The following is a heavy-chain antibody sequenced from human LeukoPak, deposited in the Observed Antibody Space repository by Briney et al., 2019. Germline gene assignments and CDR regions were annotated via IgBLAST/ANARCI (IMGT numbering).Heavy chain of an antibody. CDR3: ARGHNYGSGESVARAY. Sequence: GASVKVSCKASGYTFTAYYIHWVRQAPGQGLEWMGSMNPKSGDTDLAQKFQGRVTMTRDTSLNTAYLAVSSLTSEDTAVYYCARGHNYGSGESVARAYWGQGTLVVVSS. J-gene: IGHJ4*02. CDR2: MNPKSGDT. D-gene: IGHD3-10*01. V-gene: IGHV1-8*02. CDR1: GYTFTAYY.